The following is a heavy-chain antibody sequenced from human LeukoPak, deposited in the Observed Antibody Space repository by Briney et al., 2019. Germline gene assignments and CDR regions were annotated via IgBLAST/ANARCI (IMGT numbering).Heavy chain of an antibody. Sequence: SETLSLTCAVYGGSFSGYQWSWIRQPPGKGLEWIGEINHSGSTNYNPSLKSRVNTSVDTSKNQFSLKLSSVTAADTAVYYCARTSIYYDSSGYRSWGQGTLVTVSS. CDR2: INHSGST. CDR3: ARTSIYYDSSGYRS. CDR1: GGSFSGYQ. J-gene: IGHJ5*02. D-gene: IGHD3-22*01. V-gene: IGHV4-34*01.